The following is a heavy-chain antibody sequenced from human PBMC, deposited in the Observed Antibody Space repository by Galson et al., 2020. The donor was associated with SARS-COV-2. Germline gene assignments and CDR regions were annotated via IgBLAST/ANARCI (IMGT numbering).Heavy chain of an antibody. CDR2: ISWNSGSI. J-gene: IGHJ4*02. V-gene: IGHV3-9*01. CDR3: AKASDDSSGYYPAGFGY. Sequence: GGSLRLSCAASGFTFDDYAMHWVRQAPGKGLEGVSGISWNSGSIGYADSVKGRFTISRDNAKNSLYLQMNSLRAEDTALYYCAKASDDSSGYYPAGFGYWGQGTLVTVSS. D-gene: IGHD3-22*01. CDR1: GFTFDDYA.